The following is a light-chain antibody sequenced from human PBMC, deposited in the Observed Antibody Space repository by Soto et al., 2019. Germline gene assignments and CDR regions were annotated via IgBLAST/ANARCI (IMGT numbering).Light chain of an antibody. V-gene: IGKV1-5*03. CDR1: QTISSW. J-gene: IGKJ1*01. CDR3: QHYNSYSEA. CDR2: KAF. Sequence: DIQMTQSPSTLSGSVGDRVTITCRAIQTISSWLAWYQQKPGKAPKLLIYKAFTLKSGVPSRFSGSGSGTEFTLTISSLQPDDFATYYCQHYNSYSEAFGQGTKVELK.